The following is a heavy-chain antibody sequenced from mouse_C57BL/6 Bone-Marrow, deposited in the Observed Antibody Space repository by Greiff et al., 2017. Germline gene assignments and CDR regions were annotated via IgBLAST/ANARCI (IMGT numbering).Heavy chain of an antibody. J-gene: IGHJ2*01. D-gene: IGHD3-2*02. CDR1: GYTFTSYW. V-gene: IGHV1-66*01. CDR2: IYPGSGNT. Sequence: QVQLQQPGAELVKPGASVKMSCKASGYTFTSYWITWVKQRPGQGLEWIGWIYPGSGNTKYNEKFKGKATLTADTSSSTAYMQLSSLTSEDSAVYYCARRGQLRPDYWGQGTTLTVSS. CDR3: ARRGQLRPDY.